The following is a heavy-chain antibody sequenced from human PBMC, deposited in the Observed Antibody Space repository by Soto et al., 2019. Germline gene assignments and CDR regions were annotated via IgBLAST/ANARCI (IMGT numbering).Heavy chain of an antibody. D-gene: IGHD3-3*01. Sequence: SETLSLPCAAYGGSVNGYYWNWLRQPPGKGLEWIGGITHTGGTHYNPSLKSRVTMSVDTSKNQFSLRLSSETAADTAIYYCATRITVFALLIPPFDPWGQGTQIAVS. CDR2: ITHTGGT. J-gene: IGHJ5*02. V-gene: IGHV4-34*01. CDR1: GGSVNGYY. CDR3: ATRITVFALLIPPFDP.